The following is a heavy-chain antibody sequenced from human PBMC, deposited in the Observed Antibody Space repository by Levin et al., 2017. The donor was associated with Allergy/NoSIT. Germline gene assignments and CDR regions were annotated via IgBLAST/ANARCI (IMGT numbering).Heavy chain of an antibody. D-gene: IGHD1-1*01. CDR1: GFSFSSYA. CDR3: AKSLWPNWKTGYYFDN. V-gene: IGHV3-23*01. Sequence: GESLKISCTASGFSFSSYAMSWVRQAPGKGLEWVSAITGSGGSTYYADSVKGRFTISRDNSKNTLYLQMSSLRAEDTALYYCAKSLWPNWKTGYYFDNWGQGTLVTVSS. CDR2: ITGSGGST. J-gene: IGHJ4*02.